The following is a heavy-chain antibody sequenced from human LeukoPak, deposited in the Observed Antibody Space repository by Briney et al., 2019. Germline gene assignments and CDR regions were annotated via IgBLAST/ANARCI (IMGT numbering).Heavy chain of an antibody. CDR3: AKESGYYHY. Sequence: GGSLRLSCAGSGSSVNNNYVIWVRQAPGKGLEWVSIIYGGGDTSYADSVKGRFTIYRDNSKNTVYLQMNSLRAEDTAVYYCAKESGYYHYWGQGTQVTVSS. J-gene: IGHJ4*02. D-gene: IGHD3-3*01. CDR2: IYGGGDT. CDR1: GSSVNNNY. V-gene: IGHV3-53*01.